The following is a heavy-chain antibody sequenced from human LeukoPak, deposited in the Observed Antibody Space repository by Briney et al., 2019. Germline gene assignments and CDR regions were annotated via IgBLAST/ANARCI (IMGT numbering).Heavy chain of an antibody. J-gene: IGHJ4*02. CDR1: GYTFTGYY. V-gene: IGHV1-2*02. CDR3: ARDSGGSSWYSDY. CDR2: INPNSGGT. D-gene: IGHD6-13*01. Sequence: ASVKVSCKASGYTFTGYYMHWVRQAPGQGLVWMGWINPNSGGTNYAQKFQGRVTMTRDTSISTAYMELSRLRSDDAAVYYCARDSGGSSWYSDYWGQGTLVTVSS.